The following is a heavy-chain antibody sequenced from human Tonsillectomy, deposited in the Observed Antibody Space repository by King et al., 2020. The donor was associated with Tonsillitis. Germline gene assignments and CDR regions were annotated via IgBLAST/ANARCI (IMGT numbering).Heavy chain of an antibody. D-gene: IGHD3-16*01. J-gene: IGHJ4*02. CDR3: AVLIRLSGGRFFDY. CDR2: IFVGSGNT. V-gene: IGHV1-58*01. CDR1: GFTFTSSA. Sequence: QLVQSGPEVKKPGSSVKVSCKASGFTFTSSAVQWVRQARGQRLEWIGWIFVGSGNTNYAQKFQERVTITRDMSTSTAYMELSSLRSEDTAVYYCAVLIRLSGGRFFDYWGQGTLVTVSS.